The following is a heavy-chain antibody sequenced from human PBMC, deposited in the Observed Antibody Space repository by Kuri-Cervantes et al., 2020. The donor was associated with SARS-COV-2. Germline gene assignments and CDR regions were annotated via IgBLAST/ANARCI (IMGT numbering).Heavy chain of an antibody. V-gene: IGHV3-74*01. CDR3: ASSSGSYKEFDY. J-gene: IGHJ4*02. Sequence: GGSLRLSCAASGFTFSTFAMTWVRQAPGKGLVWVSRIESDGSSTTYADSVKGRFTISRDNAKNTLYLQMNSLRAEDTAVYYCASSSGSYKEFDYWGQGTLVTVSS. D-gene: IGHD1-26*01. CDR2: IESDGSST. CDR1: GFTFSTFA.